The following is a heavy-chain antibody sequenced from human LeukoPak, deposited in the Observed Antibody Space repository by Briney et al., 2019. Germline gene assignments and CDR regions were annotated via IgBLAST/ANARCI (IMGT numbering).Heavy chain of an antibody. V-gene: IGHV1-18*01. CDR1: GYTFTSYG. D-gene: IGHD1-26*01. CDR2: ISAYNGNT. Sequence: ASVKVSCKASGYTFTSYGISWVRQAPGQGLEWMGWISAYNGNTNYAQKLQGRVTMTTDTSTSTAYMELRSLRSDDTAVYYCARPSPPVGSCAFDIWGQGTMVTVSS. CDR3: ARPSPPVGSCAFDI. J-gene: IGHJ3*02.